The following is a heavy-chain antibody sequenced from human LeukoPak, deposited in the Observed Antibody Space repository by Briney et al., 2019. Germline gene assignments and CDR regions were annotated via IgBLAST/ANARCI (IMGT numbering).Heavy chain of an antibody. Sequence: SETLSLTCSVSGVSITSGSYYWGWIRQSAGKGLEWIGRVHSSGDIYHNAAFRSRAAVSGDATKTQFSLQFNCVTAAHTAVYYCARGASPKDAVFFDYWGQRALITVSS. CDR2: VHSSGDI. CDR3: ARGASPKDAVFFDY. D-gene: IGHD3-16*01. J-gene: IGHJ4*02. V-gene: IGHV4-61*02. CDR1: GVSITSGSYY.